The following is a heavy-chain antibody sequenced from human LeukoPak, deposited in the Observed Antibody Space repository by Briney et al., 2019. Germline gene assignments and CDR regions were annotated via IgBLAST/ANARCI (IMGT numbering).Heavy chain of an antibody. Sequence: GGSLRLSCAASGFTFSSYSMVWVRQAPGKGLEYASGITSNGGTTYYGNSVKGRFTISRDNSKDTLYLQMGSLRTEDMAVYYCARGLRWASDYWGQGTPVTVAS. CDR1: GFTFSSYS. CDR2: ITSNGGTT. J-gene: IGHJ4*02. V-gene: IGHV3-64*01. D-gene: IGHD4-23*01. CDR3: ARGLRWASDY.